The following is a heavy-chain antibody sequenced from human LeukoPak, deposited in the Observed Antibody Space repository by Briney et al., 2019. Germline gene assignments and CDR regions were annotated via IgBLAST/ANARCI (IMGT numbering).Heavy chain of an antibody. CDR2: ISDRSSFN. D-gene: IGHD4-17*01. J-gene: IGHJ4*02. CDR3: ARDGRYAYGDYVSDY. Sequence: GGSLRLSCAASGFTFSSYSMNWVRQAPGKGLEWVSSISDRSSFNYYADSVKGRFTISRDNAKNSLYLQMNSLTVEDTAVYYCARDGRYAYGDYVSDYWGQGTLVTVSS. V-gene: IGHV3-21*01. CDR1: GFTFSSYS.